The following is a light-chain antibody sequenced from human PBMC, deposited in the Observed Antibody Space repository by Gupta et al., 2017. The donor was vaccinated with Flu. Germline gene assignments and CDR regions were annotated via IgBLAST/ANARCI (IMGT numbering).Light chain of an antibody. CDR3: QQGYHWPT. CDR1: QSANTY. CDR2: DIS. V-gene: IGKV3-11*01. Sequence: EIVLTQFPATLSSSPGKRATLSCSASQSANTYFAWYQQKPGQAPRLLIYDISKRATGIPARFSGSGPGTDFTLTISSLEPEDFAVYYCQQGYHWPTFGGGTKVEIK. J-gene: IGKJ4*01.